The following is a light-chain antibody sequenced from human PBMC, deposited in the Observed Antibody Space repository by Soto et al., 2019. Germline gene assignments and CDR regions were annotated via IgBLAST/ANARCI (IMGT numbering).Light chain of an antibody. CDR1: SSSIGNNH. Sequence: QSVLTQPPSVSAAPGQRVTISCSGSSSSIGNNHVSWYQQFPGTAPKLLIYDNDKRPSGIPDRFSGSKSGTSATLDITGLQPGDEAYYYCGTWDSSVTVGVFGTGTKLTVL. V-gene: IGLV1-51*01. CDR3: GTWDSSVTVGV. J-gene: IGLJ1*01. CDR2: DND.